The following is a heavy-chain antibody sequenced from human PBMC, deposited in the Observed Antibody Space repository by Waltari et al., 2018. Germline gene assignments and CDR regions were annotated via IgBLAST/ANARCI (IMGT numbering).Heavy chain of an antibody. Sequence: WWSWVRQSPGKGLEWIGQVQRSGRTNYNPSFAGRVIVSIDTSTNQFYLKVNYATAADTAVYFCARDRGRGIYLDSWGQGTLVTVSP. V-gene: IGHV4-4*01. D-gene: IGHD2-15*01. CDR3: ARDRGRGIYLDS. CDR1: W. J-gene: IGHJ4*02. CDR2: VQRSGRT.